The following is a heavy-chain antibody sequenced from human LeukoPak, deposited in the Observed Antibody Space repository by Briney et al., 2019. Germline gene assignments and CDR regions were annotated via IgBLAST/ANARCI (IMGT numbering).Heavy chain of an antibody. CDR1: GFTFSSYE. J-gene: IGHJ4*02. CDR2: IWYDGSQK. CDR3: ATNQIMIREYYFDY. Sequence: PGGSLRLSCAASGFTFSSYEMNWVRQAPGKGLEWVAVIWYDGSQKYYPDSVKGRFTISRDNSKNTLFLQMNSLRAEDTAVYYCATNQIMIREYYFDYWGQGTLVTVSS. D-gene: IGHD3-16*01. V-gene: IGHV3-33*08.